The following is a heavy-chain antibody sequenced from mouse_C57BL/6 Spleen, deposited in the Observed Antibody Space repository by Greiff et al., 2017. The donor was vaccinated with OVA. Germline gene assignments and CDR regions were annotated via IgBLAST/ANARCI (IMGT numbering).Heavy chain of an antibody. CDR1: GYTFTDYY. J-gene: IGHJ4*01. Sequence: VQLQQSGPELVKPGASVKISCKASGYTFTDYYMNWVKQSHGKSLEWIGDINPNNGGTRYNQKFKGKATLTVDKSSSTAYMELLSLTSEDSTVYYCARMNWDEDYAMDYWGQGTSVTVSS. CDR2: INPNNGGT. V-gene: IGHV1-26*01. D-gene: IGHD4-1*01. CDR3: ARMNWDEDYAMDY.